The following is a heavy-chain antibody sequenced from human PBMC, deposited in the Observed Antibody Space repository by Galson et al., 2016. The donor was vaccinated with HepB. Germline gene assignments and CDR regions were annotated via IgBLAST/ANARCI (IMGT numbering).Heavy chain of an antibody. CDR1: GYTFTNYG. CDR3: ARFYGYLDAFDI. D-gene: IGHD5-24*01. J-gene: IGHJ3*02. Sequence: SVKVSCKASGYTFTNYGISWVRQAPGQGLEWMGWISAYNGNTNYAQKLQGRVTMTTDTSTSTAYMELRSLRSEDTAVYYCARFYGYLDAFDIWGQGTMVTVSS. CDR2: ISAYNGNT. V-gene: IGHV1-18*01.